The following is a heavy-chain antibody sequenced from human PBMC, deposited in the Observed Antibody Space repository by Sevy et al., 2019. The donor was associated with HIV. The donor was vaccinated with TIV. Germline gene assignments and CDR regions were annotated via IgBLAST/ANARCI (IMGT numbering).Heavy chain of an antibody. CDR2: IGLSGDT. D-gene: IGHD6-13*01. Sequence: PGGSLRLSCAATAFTFSSYDMHWVRQVAGKGLEWVSSIGLSGDTYFAGSVKGRFTISRDNVKNYLYLQMSSLRAGDTAVYYCARETAADAFDVWGQGTFVTVSS. V-gene: IGHV3-13*01. CDR1: AFTFSSYD. CDR3: ARETAADAFDV. J-gene: IGHJ3*01.